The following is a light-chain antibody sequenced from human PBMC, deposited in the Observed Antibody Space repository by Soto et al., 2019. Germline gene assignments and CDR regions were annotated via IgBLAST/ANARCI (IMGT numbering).Light chain of an antibody. CDR2: GAS. CDR3: QQYGTSPPT. J-gene: IGKJ3*01. CDR1: QSVSRNS. Sequence: EIVLTQSPGTLSLSPGERATLSCRASQSVSRNSLAWYQQKPGQAPRLLIYGASSRATDIPDRFSGSGSGTDFTLMVSRLEPEDFAVYFCQQYGTSPPTFGPGTKVDIK. V-gene: IGKV3-20*01.